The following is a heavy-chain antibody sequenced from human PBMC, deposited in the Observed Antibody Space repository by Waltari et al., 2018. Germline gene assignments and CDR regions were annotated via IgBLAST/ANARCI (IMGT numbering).Heavy chain of an antibody. CDR2: INPNSGGT. D-gene: IGHD1-26*01. Sequence: MHWGRQAPGQGLEWMGWINPNSGGTNYSQHFQGRVTMTKDTSVSTAYMELSWLISDDTAVYYCARETAGATAWFDPWGQGTLVTVSS. CDR3: ARETAGATAWFDP. V-gene: IGHV1-2*02. J-gene: IGHJ5*02.